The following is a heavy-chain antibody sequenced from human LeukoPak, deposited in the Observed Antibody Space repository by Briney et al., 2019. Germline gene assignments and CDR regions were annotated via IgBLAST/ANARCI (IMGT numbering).Heavy chain of an antibody. CDR3: TTGYYDFWSGYYTN. V-gene: IGHV3-15*01. J-gene: IGHJ4*02. CDR1: GFTISNAW. Sequence: GGSLRLSCAASGFTISNAWMSWVRQAPGKGLEWVGRIKSKTDGGTTDYAAPVKGRFTISRDDSKNTLYLQMNSLKTEDTAVYYCTTGYYDFWSGYYTNWGQGTLVTVSS. D-gene: IGHD3-3*01. CDR2: IKSKTDGGTT.